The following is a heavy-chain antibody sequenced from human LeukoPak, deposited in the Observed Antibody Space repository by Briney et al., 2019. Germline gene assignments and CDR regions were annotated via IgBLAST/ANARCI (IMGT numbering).Heavy chain of an antibody. CDR3: VKVGSNYGDPKDY. CDR1: GVIFSSYA. Sequence: GGSLRLSCAASGVIFSSYAMSCVREAPGKGLEWVSTISGGGDYTFYADSVKGRFTVSRDNSKNTLFVQMNSLRADDTAVYYCVKVGSNYGDPKDYWGQGTLVSVTS. V-gene: IGHV3-23*01. J-gene: IGHJ4*02. CDR2: ISGGGDYT. D-gene: IGHD4-17*01.